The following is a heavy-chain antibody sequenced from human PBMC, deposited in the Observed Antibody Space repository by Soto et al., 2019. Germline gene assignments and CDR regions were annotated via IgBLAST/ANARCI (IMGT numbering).Heavy chain of an antibody. CDR3: ARRGMTAFDS. V-gene: IGHV3-48*02. D-gene: IGHD3-16*01. Sequence: GGSLRLSCAASGFTFSDWSMNWVRQAPGKGLEWVSYISSTARDTVYYAESVRGRFIISRDNAKNSLYLQMSSLRDEDTAVYYCARRGMTAFDSWGQGILVTVSS. J-gene: IGHJ4*02. CDR1: GFTFSDWS. CDR2: ISSTARDTV.